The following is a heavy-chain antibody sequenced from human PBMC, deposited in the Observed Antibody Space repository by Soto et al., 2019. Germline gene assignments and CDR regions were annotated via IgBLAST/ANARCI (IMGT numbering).Heavy chain of an antibody. CDR1: GHSLSSGGYY. D-gene: IGHD3-16*01. CDR2: IYFTGTT. Sequence: SETLSLTCTVSGHSLSSGGYYWSWIRQHPGKGLEWVGYIYFTGTTLYNPSLKSRLAISVDTSKNQFSLKLTSVTAADTAVYYCARDWGISDWATCGQGVLVTVDS. CDR3: ARDWGISDWAT. J-gene: IGHJ5*02. V-gene: IGHV4-31*03.